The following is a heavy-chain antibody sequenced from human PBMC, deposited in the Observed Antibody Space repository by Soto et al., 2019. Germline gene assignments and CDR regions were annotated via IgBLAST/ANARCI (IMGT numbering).Heavy chain of an antibody. J-gene: IGHJ4*02. CDR3: ARDRLPFDWVRGPRDY. Sequence: QVQLVQSGAEVKKPGASVKVSCTASGYTFTNYGISWVRQAPGQGLEWMGWISAYNGNTNYAQKFQGRVTMTKDTXPXXANMALRSLRSDDTAVYCSARDRLPFDWVRGPRDYWGQGTLVTFCS. D-gene: IGHD3-9*01. V-gene: IGHV1-18*01. CDR2: ISAYNGNT. CDR1: GYTFTNYG.